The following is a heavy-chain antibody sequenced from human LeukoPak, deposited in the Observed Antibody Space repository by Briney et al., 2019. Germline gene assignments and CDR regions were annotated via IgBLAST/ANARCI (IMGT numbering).Heavy chain of an antibody. D-gene: IGHD6-13*01. CDR2: ISWNSGSI. V-gene: IGHV3-9*01. CDR3: AKDIRGSWYTVNYFDY. J-gene: IGHJ4*02. CDR1: EFTFDDYA. Sequence: GGSLRLSCAASEFTFDDYAMHWVRQAPGKGLEWVSGISWNSGSIGYADSVKGRFTISRDNAKNSLYLQMNSLRAEDTALYYCAKDIRGSWYTVNYFDYWGQGTLVTVSS.